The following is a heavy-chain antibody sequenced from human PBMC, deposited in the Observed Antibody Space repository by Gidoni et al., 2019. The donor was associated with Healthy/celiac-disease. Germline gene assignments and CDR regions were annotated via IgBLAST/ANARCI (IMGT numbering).Heavy chain of an antibody. V-gene: IGHV2-70*04. D-gene: IGHD3-9*01. J-gene: IGHJ4*02. CDR2: IDLDDDK. Sequence: QVTLKASGPALVKPTQTLTLTCTFSGFSLSTCGMRVSWIRQPPGKALEWLARIDLDDDKFYSTSLKTRLTISKDTSKNQVVLTMTNMDPVDTATYYCARSTLRYFDWLLFDYWGQGTLVTVSS. CDR3: ARSTLRYFDWLLFDY. CDR1: GFSLSTCGMR.